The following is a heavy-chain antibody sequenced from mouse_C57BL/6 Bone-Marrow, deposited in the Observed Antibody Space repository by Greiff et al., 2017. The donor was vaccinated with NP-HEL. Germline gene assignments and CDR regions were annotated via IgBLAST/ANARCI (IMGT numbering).Heavy chain of an antibody. CDR1: GFTFNTYA. Sequence: EVKLVESGGGLVQPKGSLKLSCAASGFTFNTYAMHWVRQAPGKGLEWVARIRRKSSNYATYYADSVKDRFTISRDDSQSMLYLQMNNLKTEDTAMYYCVRSENYGNYVPFAYWGQGTLVTVSA. V-gene: IGHV10-3*01. D-gene: IGHD2-1*01. CDR2: IRRKSSNYAT. CDR3: VRSENYGNYVPFAY. J-gene: IGHJ3*01.